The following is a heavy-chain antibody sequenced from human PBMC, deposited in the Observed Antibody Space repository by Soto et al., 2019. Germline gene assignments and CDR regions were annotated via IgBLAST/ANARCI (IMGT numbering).Heavy chain of an antibody. CDR2: INPKSGDK. CDR3: ARDLLPAEKNWTDAYNYLDP. V-gene: IGHV1-2*02. Sequence: ASVKVSCKTSGYTFTGHIIHWLRQAPGQGLEWLGWINPKSGDKLYAQKFQGRVTMTRDTSISTVYMDLTRLTSDDTAVYYCARDLLPAEKNWTDAYNYLDPWGQGTLVTVSS. J-gene: IGHJ5*02. CDR1: GYTFTGHI. D-gene: IGHD3-22*01.